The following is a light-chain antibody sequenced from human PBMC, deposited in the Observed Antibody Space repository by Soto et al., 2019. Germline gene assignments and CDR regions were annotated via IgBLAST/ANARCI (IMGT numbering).Light chain of an antibody. CDR1: HNISNY. J-gene: IGKJ3*01. CDR2: AAS. V-gene: IGKV1-39*01. CDR3: QQTYTSPFP. Sequence: DIQMTQSPSSLSASVGDRVTITCRANHNISNYLIWYQQKPGKAPNLLIYAASSLQSGFPSTFSGYGSGTDFSLTSSSLQPEDLATYYCQQTYTSPFPFGPGTKV.